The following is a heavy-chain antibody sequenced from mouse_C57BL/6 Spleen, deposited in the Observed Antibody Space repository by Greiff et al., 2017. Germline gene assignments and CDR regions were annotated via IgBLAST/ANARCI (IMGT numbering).Heavy chain of an antibody. J-gene: IGHJ1*03. CDR3: ARADGSSRWYFDV. V-gene: IGHV5-16*01. Sequence: EVKLLESEGGLVQPGSSMKLSCSASGFTFSDYYMAWVRQVPEQGLEWVANINYDGSSTYYLDSLKSRFIISGDTAKNILYLQLSSLKSEDTATYYCARADGSSRWYFDVWGTGTTVTVSS. CDR1: GFTFSDYY. CDR2: INYDGSST. D-gene: IGHD1-1*01.